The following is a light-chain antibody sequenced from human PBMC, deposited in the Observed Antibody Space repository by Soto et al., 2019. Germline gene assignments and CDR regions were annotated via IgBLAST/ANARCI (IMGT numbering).Light chain of an antibody. J-gene: IGLJ7*01. CDR2: SNN. CDR3: ASCADSLSETV. Sequence: QSVLTQPPSLSGTPGQRVTISCSGSNFNFKNNYVYWYQQFAGTAPKLLIYSNNRRPSEVPDRFSGSKSGSSASLAISGLRPEDEADYYCASCADSLSETVFGGGTQLTVL. CDR1: NFNFKNNY. V-gene: IGLV1-47*01.